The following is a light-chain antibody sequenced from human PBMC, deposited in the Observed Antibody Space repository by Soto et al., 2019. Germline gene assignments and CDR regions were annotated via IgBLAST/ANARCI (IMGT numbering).Light chain of an antibody. CDR1: SSDVGGYNY. J-gene: IGLJ1*01. Sequence: QSALTQPASVSGSPGQSITISCTGLSSDVGGYNYVSWYQQYPGKAPKLMLYDVSNRSPGVSHRFSASKSGTAASLTISGLQAEDEAEYCCSSYSTSTTLYVFGTGTKVTVL. V-gene: IGLV2-14*01. CDR3: SSYSTSTTLYV. CDR2: DVS.